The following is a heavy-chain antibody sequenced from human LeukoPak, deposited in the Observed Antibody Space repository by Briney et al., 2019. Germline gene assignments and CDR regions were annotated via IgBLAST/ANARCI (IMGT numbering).Heavy chain of an antibody. Sequence: GGSLRLSCAASGFTFSSYAMSWVRQAPGKGLEWVSAISGSGGSTYYADSVKGRFTISRDNSKNTLYLQMNSLRPEDTAVYYCAKDLNYFDWLFDYWGQGTLVTVSS. CDR3: AKDLNYFDWLFDY. J-gene: IGHJ4*02. CDR2: ISGSGGST. V-gene: IGHV3-23*01. D-gene: IGHD3-9*01. CDR1: GFTFSSYA.